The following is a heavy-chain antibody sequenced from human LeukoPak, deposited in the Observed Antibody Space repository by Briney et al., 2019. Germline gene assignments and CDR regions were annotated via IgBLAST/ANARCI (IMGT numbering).Heavy chain of an antibody. Sequence: PGGSLRLSCAASGFTFSSYAMSWVRQAPGKGLEWVSAISGSGGSTYYADSVKGRFTISRGNSKNTLYLQMNSLRAEDTAVYYCAKGDDILTGPAVNWGQGTLVTVSS. D-gene: IGHD3-9*01. CDR1: GFTFSSYA. CDR3: AKGDDILTGPAVN. V-gene: IGHV3-23*01. J-gene: IGHJ4*02. CDR2: ISGSGGST.